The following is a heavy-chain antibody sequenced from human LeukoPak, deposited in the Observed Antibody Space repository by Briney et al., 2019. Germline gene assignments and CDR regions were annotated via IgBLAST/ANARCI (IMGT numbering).Heavy chain of an antibody. CDR2: ISGSGGSA. CDR1: GFTFSSYG. D-gene: IGHD2-15*01. V-gene: IGHV3-23*01. Sequence: GGSLRLSCGASGFTFSSYGMSWVRQAPGKGLEWVSAISGSGGSAYYADSVRGRFTISRDNSKNTLHLQMNSLRAEDTAVYYCAKAQGCSGGRCYYPDYWGQGTLVTVSS. J-gene: IGHJ4*02. CDR3: AKAQGCSGGRCYYPDY.